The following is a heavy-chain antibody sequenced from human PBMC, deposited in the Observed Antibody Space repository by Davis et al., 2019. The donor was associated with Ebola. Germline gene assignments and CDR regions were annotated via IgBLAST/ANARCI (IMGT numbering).Heavy chain of an antibody. CDR1: XFTFSSYA. D-gene: IGHD3-3*01. CDR2: ISGSGGSK. V-gene: IGHV3-23*01. Sequence: PGGSLTLSFXXSXFTFSSYAMSXVRQAPGKGLDWVSAISGSGGSKYYADAVKGRFTISRDNSKNTLYLQMNSLRAEDTAIYYCAKDKNYDFWSGYPHDAFDIWGQGTMVTVSS. J-gene: IGHJ3*02. CDR3: AKDKNYDFWSGYPHDAFDI.